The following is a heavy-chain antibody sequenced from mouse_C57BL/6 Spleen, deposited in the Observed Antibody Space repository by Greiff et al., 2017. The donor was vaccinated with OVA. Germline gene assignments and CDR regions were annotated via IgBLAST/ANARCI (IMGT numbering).Heavy chain of an antibody. D-gene: IGHD1-1*01. CDR1: GFSLTSYG. V-gene: IGHV2-6*01. J-gene: IGHJ4*01. CDR2: IWGVGST. Sequence: QVQLKESGPGLVAPSQSLSITCTVSGFSLTSYGVDWVRQSPGKGLEWLGVIWGVGSTNYNSALNSRLSISKDNSKSQVFLKMNSLQADDTAMYYGASERSRPGAMDYWGQGTSVTVSS. CDR3: ASERSRPGAMDY.